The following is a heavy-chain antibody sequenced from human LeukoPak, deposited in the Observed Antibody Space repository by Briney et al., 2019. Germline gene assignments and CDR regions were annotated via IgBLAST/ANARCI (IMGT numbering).Heavy chain of an antibody. D-gene: IGHD3-3*01. J-gene: IGHJ3*02. Sequence: RSSETLSLTCTVSGGSISSYYWSWIRQPPGKGLEWIGRIDTSGSTNYNPSLKSRVTISVDTSKNQFSLKLSSVTAADTAVYYCARDGRLRFLEWPLDAFDIWGQGTMVTVSS. CDR1: GGSISSYY. V-gene: IGHV4-4*08. CDR3: ARDGRLRFLEWPLDAFDI. CDR2: IDTSGST.